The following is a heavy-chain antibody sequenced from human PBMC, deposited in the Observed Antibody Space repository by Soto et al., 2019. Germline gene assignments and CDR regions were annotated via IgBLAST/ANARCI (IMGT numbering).Heavy chain of an antibody. J-gene: IGHJ4*02. CDR1: GYTFTSYG. V-gene: IGHV1-18*01. D-gene: IGHD3-10*01. CDR3: ARDTPVYYYGSGSYYDY. CDR2: ISAYNGNT. Sequence: ASVKVSCKASGYTFTSYGISWVRQAPGQGLEWMGWISAYNGNTNYAQKPQGRVTMTTDTSTSTAYMELRSLRSDDTAVYYCARDTPVYYYGSGSYYDYWGQGTLVTAPQ.